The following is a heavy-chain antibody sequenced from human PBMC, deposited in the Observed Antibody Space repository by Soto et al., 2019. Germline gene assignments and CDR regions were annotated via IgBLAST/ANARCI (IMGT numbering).Heavy chain of an antibody. CDR2: SDPSESYT. V-gene: IGHV5-10-1*03. Sequence: EVQLVQSGAEVKKPGESLRISCKCSGYSFTSYWISCVRQMPGKVLEGMGRSDPSESYTNYSPSFQGHVTISADKSISTAYLQWSSLKASDTAMYYCASSGDCSSTSGYSSGYWGQGTLVTVSS. D-gene: IGHD2-2*01. CDR3: ASSGDCSSTSGYSSGY. CDR1: GYSFTSYW. J-gene: IGHJ4*02.